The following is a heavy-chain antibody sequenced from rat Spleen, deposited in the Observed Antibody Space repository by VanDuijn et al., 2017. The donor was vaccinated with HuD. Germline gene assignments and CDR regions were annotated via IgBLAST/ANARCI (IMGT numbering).Heavy chain of an antibody. V-gene: IGHV5-7*01. Sequence: EVQLVESGGGLVQPGRSLKLSCAASGFTVSDYNMAWVRQAPKKGLEWVATISYDGRSTYYRDSVKGRFTISRDDAKNTLYLQMDSLRSEDTATYYCARAYYDGTYYWGQGVLVTVSS. J-gene: IGHJ2*01. CDR1: GFTVSDYN. D-gene: IGHD1-12*02. CDR2: ISYDGRST. CDR3: ARAYYDGTYY.